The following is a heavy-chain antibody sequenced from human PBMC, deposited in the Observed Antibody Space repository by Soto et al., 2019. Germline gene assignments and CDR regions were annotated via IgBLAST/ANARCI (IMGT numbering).Heavy chain of an antibody. CDR2: ISGSGGST. CDR3: ARMGEQGGLGEIDY. Sequence: EVQLLESGGGLVQPGGSLRLSCAASGFTFSSYAMSWVRQAPGKGLEWVSAISGSGGSTYYADSVKGRFTISRDNSKNTLYLQMNSLRAEDTAVYYCARMGEQGGLGEIDYWGQGTLVTVSS. CDR1: GFTFSSYA. J-gene: IGHJ4*02. V-gene: IGHV3-23*01. D-gene: IGHD1-26*01.